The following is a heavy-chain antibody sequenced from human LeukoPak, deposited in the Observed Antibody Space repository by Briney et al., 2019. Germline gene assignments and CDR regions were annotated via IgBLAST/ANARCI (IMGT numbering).Heavy chain of an antibody. V-gene: IGHV1-8*01. J-gene: IGHJ4*02. CDR2: TNPNSGNT. D-gene: IGHD6-13*01. Sequence: ASVKVSCKASGYTFTSYDINWVRQATGQGLEWMGWTNPNSGNTGYAQKFQGRVTMTRNTSISTAYMELSSLRSEDTAVYYCARGRYSSSWFSLYYFDYWGQGTLVTVSS. CDR3: ARGRYSSSWFSLYYFDY. CDR1: GYTFTSYD.